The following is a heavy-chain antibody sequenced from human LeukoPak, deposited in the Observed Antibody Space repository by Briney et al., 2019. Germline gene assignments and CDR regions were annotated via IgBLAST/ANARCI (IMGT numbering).Heavy chain of an antibody. CDR3: GSALDAFAI. Sequence: ASETLSLTRTVSGGSISSGDYYWSWIRQAPGKGLEWIGYIYYSGSTYYNPSLKSRISMSVDTSKNQFSLKLSSVTAADSAVYYCGSALDAFAIWGQGAMVTVSS. CDR2: IYYSGST. V-gene: IGHV4-30-4*08. CDR1: GGSISSGDYY. J-gene: IGHJ3*02.